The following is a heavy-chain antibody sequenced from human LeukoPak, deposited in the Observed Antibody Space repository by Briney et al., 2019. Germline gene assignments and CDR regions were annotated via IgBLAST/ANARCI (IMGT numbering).Heavy chain of an antibody. CDR1: GFTFSSYA. Sequence: GGSLRLSCAASGFTFSSYAMSWVRQAPGKGLEWVSAISGSGGSTYYADSVKGRFTISGDNSKNTLYLQMNSLRAEDTAVYYCAKDPGRYFDWLLELDYWGQGTLVTVSS. V-gene: IGHV3-23*01. D-gene: IGHD3-9*01. CDR3: AKDPGRYFDWLLELDY. J-gene: IGHJ4*02. CDR2: ISGSGGST.